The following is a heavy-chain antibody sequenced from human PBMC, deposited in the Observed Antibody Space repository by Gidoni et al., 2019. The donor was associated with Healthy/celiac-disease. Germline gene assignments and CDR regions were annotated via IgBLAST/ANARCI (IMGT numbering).Heavy chain of an antibody. J-gene: IGHJ4*02. CDR3: AKSISIAVAGQNDY. CDR2: ISGSGGST. D-gene: IGHD6-19*01. CDR1: GFTFSSYA. Sequence: EVQLLESGGGLVQPGGSLRLSCAASGFTFSSYAMSWVRQAPGKGLEWVSAISGSGGSTYYADSVKGRFTLSRDNSKNTLYLQMNSLRAEDTAVYYCAKSISIAVAGQNDYWGQGTLVTVSS. V-gene: IGHV3-23*01.